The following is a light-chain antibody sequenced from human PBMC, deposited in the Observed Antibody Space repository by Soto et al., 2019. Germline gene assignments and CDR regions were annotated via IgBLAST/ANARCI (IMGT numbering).Light chain of an antibody. J-gene: IGLJ3*02. CDR2: EGS. CDR3: CSYAGSSTSWV. Sequence: QSVLTQPASVSGSPGQSITISCTGTISDVGSYDLVSWYQQHPGKAPKLMIYEGSKRPSGVSSRFSGSKSGNTASLTISGIQSEDEADYYCCSYAGSSTSWVFGGGTKLTGL. V-gene: IGLV2-23*01. CDR1: ISDVGSYDL.